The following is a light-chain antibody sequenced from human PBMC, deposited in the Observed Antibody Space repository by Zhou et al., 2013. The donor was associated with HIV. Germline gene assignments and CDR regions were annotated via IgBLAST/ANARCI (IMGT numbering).Light chain of an antibody. CDR3: LQHNSYPYT. V-gene: IGKV1-9*01. Sequence: IQVTQSPSFLSASVGDRVTITCRASQGIRSNLAWYQQKPGKAPRLLIYAASTLQSGVPSRFSGSGSGTEFTLTISSLQPEDFATYYCLQHNSYPYTFGQGTKLEIK. CDR2: AAS. J-gene: IGKJ2*01. CDR1: QGIRSN.